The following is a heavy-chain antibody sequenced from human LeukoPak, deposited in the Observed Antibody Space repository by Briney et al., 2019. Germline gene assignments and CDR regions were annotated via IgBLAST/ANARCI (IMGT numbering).Heavy chain of an antibody. D-gene: IGHD6-19*01. J-gene: IGHJ4*02. Sequence: GRSLRLSCAASGFTFSSYAMHWVRQAPGKGLEWVAVISYDGSNKYYADSVKGRFTISRDNSKNTLYLQMNSLRAEDTAVYYCAKGRAVAGSFDYWGQGTLVTVSS. CDR1: GFTFSSYA. CDR3: AKGRAVAGSFDY. CDR2: ISYDGSNK. V-gene: IGHV3-30-3*01.